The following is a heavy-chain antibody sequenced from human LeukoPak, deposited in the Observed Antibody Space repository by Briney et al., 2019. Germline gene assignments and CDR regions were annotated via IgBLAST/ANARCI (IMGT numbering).Heavy chain of an antibody. CDR1: GFILSTFD. Sequence: GGSLRLSCAASGFILSTFDMNWVRQAPGKGLEWVSFISGSDSSIYYADSVKGRFTISRDNARNELYLHMNSLRAEDTAVYYCARRLDPWGQGTLVTVSS. V-gene: IGHV3-48*01. J-gene: IGHJ5*02. CDR2: ISGSDSSI. CDR3: ARRLDP.